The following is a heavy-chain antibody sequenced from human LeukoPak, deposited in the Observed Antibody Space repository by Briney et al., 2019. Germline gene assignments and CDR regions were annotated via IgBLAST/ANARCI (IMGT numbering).Heavy chain of an antibody. CDR3: ARVPRNLLVGANIFFDY. J-gene: IGHJ4*02. CDR2: ISDTGST. D-gene: IGHD1-26*01. Sequence: GSLRLSCAASGFTFSSYVMNWVRQSPGKGLDWIGYISDTGSTKYNPSLQSRVTISIDTSKTQFSLKLNPVTAADTAIYYCARVPRNLLVGANIFFDYWGQGTLVTVSS. V-gene: IGHV4-59*01. CDR1: GFTFSSYV.